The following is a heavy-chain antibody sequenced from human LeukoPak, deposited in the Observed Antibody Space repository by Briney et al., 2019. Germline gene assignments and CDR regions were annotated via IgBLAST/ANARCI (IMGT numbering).Heavy chain of an antibody. CDR3: AKTNSELGKNWFDP. J-gene: IGHJ5*02. D-gene: IGHD7-27*01. Sequence: GGSLRLSCAASGLTFSNYAMHWVRQAPGKGLEWVAFIRYDGTVKTYADSVRGRFTISRDNSKNTLYLQMNSLRVQDTALYYCAKTNSELGKNWFDPWGQGTLVTVSS. CDR1: GLTFSNYA. CDR2: IRYDGTVK. V-gene: IGHV3-30*02.